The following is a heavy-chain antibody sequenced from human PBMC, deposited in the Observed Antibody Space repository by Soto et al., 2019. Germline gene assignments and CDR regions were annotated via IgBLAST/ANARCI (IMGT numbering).Heavy chain of an antibody. Sequence: QVHLVQSGAGVKKPGASVKVSCKPSGYTFTSFDLNWVGQATGQGLKWMGGMNPNSGNTGYAQKFQRRVTMPRNTSISTAYLELSSLRSEDTAVYYCARGPPNCSSDCYDYWGQGTLVTVSS. V-gene: IGHV1-8*01. CDR1: GYTFTSFD. J-gene: IGHJ4*02. CDR3: ARGPPNCSSDCYDY. D-gene: IGHD3-22*01. CDR2: MNPNSGNT.